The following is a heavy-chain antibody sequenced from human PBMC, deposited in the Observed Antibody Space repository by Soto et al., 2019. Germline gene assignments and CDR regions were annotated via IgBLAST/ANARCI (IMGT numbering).Heavy chain of an antibody. CDR2: ISSSSSYI. J-gene: IGHJ6*02. V-gene: IGHV3-21*01. D-gene: IGHD3-10*01. Sequence: PGGSLRLSCAASGFTFSSYSMNRVRQAPGKGLEWVSSISSSSSYIYYADSVKGRFTISRDNAKNSLYLQMNSLRAEDTAVYYWASTRHGSGSYWPYYYYGMDVWGQGTTVTVSS. CDR1: GFTFSSYS. CDR3: ASTRHGSGSYWPYYYYGMDV.